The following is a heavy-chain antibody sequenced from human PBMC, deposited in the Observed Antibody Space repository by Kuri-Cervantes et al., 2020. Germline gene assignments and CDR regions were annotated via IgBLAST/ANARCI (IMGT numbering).Heavy chain of an antibody. CDR1: GFTFDEYA. CDR3: AAPPTHSQYCSGGSCYSDAFDI. CDR2: ISWNRCNI. Sequence: SLKISCSASGFTFDEYAMHWVRQAPGKGLEWVSRISWNRCNIVHADPVKGRFTISRDNAKNSLYLQMYSLRAEDTALYFCAAPPTHSQYCSGGSCYSDAFDIWGQGTMVTVSS. D-gene: IGHD2-15*01. V-gene: IGHV3-9*01. J-gene: IGHJ3*02.